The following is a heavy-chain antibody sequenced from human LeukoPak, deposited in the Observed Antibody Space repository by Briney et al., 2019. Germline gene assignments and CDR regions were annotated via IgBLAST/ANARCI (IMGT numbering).Heavy chain of an antibody. CDR3: AREAYYYDSSGYLL. Sequence: GGSLRLSCAASGFTVSSNYMSWVRQAPGKGLEWVSGISGSGGGTYYADSVKGRFTISRDNSKNTLYLQMNSLRAEDTAVYYCAREAYYYDSSGYLLWGQGTLVTVSS. V-gene: IGHV3-23*01. CDR2: ISGSGGGT. J-gene: IGHJ4*02. CDR1: GFTVSSNY. D-gene: IGHD3-22*01.